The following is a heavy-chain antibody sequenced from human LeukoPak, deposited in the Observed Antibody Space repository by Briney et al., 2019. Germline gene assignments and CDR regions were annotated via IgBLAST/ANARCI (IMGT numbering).Heavy chain of an antibody. J-gene: IGHJ4*02. V-gene: IGHV3-7*01. Sequence: GGSLRLSCTASKFTISNYWMTWVRQAPGKGLEWVANINQDGSLKYYVDSVKGRFTISRDNAKNSLYLQMNSLRAEDTAFYYCARDLRTGYTYGYPLDYWGQGTLVTVSS. D-gene: IGHD5-18*01. CDR1: KFTISNYW. CDR3: ARDLRTGYTYGYPLDY. CDR2: INQDGSLK.